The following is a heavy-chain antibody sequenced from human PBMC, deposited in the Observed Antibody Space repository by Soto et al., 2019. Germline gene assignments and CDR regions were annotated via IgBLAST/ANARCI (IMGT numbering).Heavy chain of an antibody. D-gene: IGHD4-17*01. CDR3: EADYGEQEYYYYGMDV. J-gene: IGHJ6*02. V-gene: IGHV4-59*01. CDR2: IYYSGST. Sequence: SETLSLTCTVSGGSISSYYWSWIRQPPGKGLEWIGYIYYSGSTNYNPSLKSRVTISVDTSKNQFSLKLSSVTAADTAVYYCEADYGEQEYYYYGMDVWGQGTTVTVSS. CDR1: GGSISSYY.